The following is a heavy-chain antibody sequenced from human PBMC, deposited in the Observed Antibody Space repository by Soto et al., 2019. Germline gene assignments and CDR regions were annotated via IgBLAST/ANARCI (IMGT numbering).Heavy chain of an antibody. CDR2: IYYSGST. D-gene: IGHD3-9*01. Sequence: SETLSLTCTVSGGSISSYYWSWIRQPPGKGLEWIGYIYYSGSTNYNPSLKSRVTISVDTSKNQFSMKLSSVTAADTAVYYCARASRGYDILTGYYKPNWFDPWGQGTLVTVSS. CDR1: GGSISSYY. J-gene: IGHJ5*02. CDR3: ARASRGYDILTGYYKPNWFDP. V-gene: IGHV4-59*01.